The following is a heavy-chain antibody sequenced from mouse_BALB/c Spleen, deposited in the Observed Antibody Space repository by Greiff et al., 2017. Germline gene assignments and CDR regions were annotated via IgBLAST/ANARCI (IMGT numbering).Heavy chain of an antibody. J-gene: IGHJ2*01. V-gene: IGHV3-2*02. CDR3: ARNSGYVFDY. CDR1: GYSITSDYA. CDR2: ISYSGST. Sequence: VQLKESGPGLVKPSQSLSLTCTVTGYSITSDYAWNWIRQFPGNKLEWMGYISYSGSTSYNPSLKSRISITRDTSKNQFFLQLNSVTTEDTATYYCARNSGYVFDYWGQGTTLTVSS. D-gene: IGHD3-1*01.